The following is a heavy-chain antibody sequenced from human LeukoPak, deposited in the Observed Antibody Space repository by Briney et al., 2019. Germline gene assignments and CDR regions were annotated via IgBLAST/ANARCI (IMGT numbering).Heavy chain of an antibody. D-gene: IGHD3-22*01. CDR1: GFTFSGYA. CDR2: ISGSGGGT. Sequence: PGGSLRLSCAASGFTFSGYAMSWIRQAPEKGLEWVSSISGSGGGTYYADSVKGRFTISRDNSKNTLYLQMNSLRAEDTAVYYCSKFVFFDSTGYLVGEAFDIWGQGTMVTVSS. J-gene: IGHJ3*02. V-gene: IGHV3-23*01. CDR3: SKFVFFDSTGYLVGEAFDI.